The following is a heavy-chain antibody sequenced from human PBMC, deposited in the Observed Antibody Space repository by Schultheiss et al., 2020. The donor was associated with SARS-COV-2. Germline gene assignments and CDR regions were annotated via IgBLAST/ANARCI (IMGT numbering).Heavy chain of an antibody. J-gene: IGHJ4*02. CDR3: ARAPDYYYDSSGTGIDY. Sequence: SETLSLTCTVSGGSIYSTSFYWGWIRLPPGKGLEWIGNIHHRGTTYYNPSLKSRVTLSMDASTNQVSLKLSSVTAADTAVYYCARAPDYYYDSSGTGIDYWGQGTLVTVSS. CDR2: IHHRGTT. V-gene: IGHV4-39*07. D-gene: IGHD3-22*01. CDR1: GGSIYSTSFY.